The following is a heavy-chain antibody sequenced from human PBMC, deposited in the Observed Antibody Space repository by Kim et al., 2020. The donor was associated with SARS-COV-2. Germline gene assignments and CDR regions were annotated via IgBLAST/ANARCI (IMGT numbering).Heavy chain of an antibody. CDR1: GFTFNTYG. D-gene: IGHD1-26*01. Sequence: GGSLRLSCAASGFTFNTYGMHWVRQAPGKGLEWVAVISYDGSTKYYADSVKGRFTISRDNSKNTLYLQMNSLGIEDTAVYYCAKSFSGSYFGYDYWGQGTLVTVSS. J-gene: IGHJ4*02. CDR2: ISYDGSTK. V-gene: IGHV3-30*18. CDR3: AKSFSGSYFGYDY.